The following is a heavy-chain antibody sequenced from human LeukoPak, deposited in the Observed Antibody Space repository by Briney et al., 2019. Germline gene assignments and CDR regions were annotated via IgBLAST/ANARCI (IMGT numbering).Heavy chain of an antibody. CDR2: IRQDGSEK. J-gene: IGHJ2*01. CDR1: GFTFSSMW. Sequence: GGSLRLSCAASGFTFSSMWMSWVRQAPGKRLEWVAFIRQDGSEKYYVDSVKGRFTITRDNAKNSLYLQMNSLRAEDTAVYYCARGGYDSSGYYYLYWYFDLWGRGTLVTVSS. D-gene: IGHD3-22*01. CDR3: ARGGYDSSGYYYLYWYFDL. V-gene: IGHV3-7*01.